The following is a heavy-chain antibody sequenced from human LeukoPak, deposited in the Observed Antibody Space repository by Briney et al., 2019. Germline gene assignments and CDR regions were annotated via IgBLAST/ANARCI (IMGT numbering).Heavy chain of an antibody. D-gene: IGHD2-15*01. CDR1: GFTFSSYA. CDR2: ISGGGDIT. V-gene: IGHV3-23*01. Sequence: PGRSLRLSCAASGFTFSSYAMTWVRQAPGKGLEWVSAISGGGDITSYADSVKGRFTISRDNSNNTLYLQMNSLRAEDTAVYYCGRAPPYSAIDYWGQGTLVTVSS. CDR3: GRAPPYSAIDY. J-gene: IGHJ4*02.